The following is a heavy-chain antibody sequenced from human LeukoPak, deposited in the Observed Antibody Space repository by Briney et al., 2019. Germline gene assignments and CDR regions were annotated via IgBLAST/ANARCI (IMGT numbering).Heavy chain of an antibody. Sequence: GGSLRLSCVASGFIFSRFAMTWVRQAPGKGREWISTITGSGDSTYYADSVKGRFTISRDNSKNTLYLQMNSLRAEDTAVYYCAKMGDYVWGSYRPKSYFDYWGQGTLVTVSS. J-gene: IGHJ4*02. V-gene: IGHV3-23*01. D-gene: IGHD3-16*02. CDR2: ITGSGDST. CDR1: GFIFSRFA. CDR3: AKMGDYVWGSYRPKSYFDY.